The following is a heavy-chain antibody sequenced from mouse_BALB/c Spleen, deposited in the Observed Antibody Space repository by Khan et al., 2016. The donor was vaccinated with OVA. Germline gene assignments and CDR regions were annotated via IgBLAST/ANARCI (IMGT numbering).Heavy chain of an antibody. Sequence: VQLKESGPGLVTPSQSLSLTCTVTGYSITSGYAWNWIRQFPGNKLEWMGYISYSGGTSYNPSLKSRISITRDTSKNQFFLQLNSVTTEDTAAYYCARGNYYGYYFDYGGQGTPLTVSS. CDR3: ARGNYYGYYFDY. J-gene: IGHJ2*01. V-gene: IGHV3-2*02. D-gene: IGHD1-1*01. CDR1: GYSITSGYA. CDR2: ISYSGGT.